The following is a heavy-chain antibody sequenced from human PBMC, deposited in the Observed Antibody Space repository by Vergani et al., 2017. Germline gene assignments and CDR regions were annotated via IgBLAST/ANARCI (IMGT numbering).Heavy chain of an antibody. J-gene: IGHJ3*02. CDR1: GGSISSGGYY. V-gene: IGHV4-31*03. Sequence: QVQLQESGPGLVKPSQTLSLTCTVSGGSISSGGYYWSWTRQHPGKGLEWLGYIYYSGSTYYNPSLKSRVTISVDTSKNQFSLKLSSVTAADTAVYYCARGGLSSAFDIWGQGTMVTVSS. CDR3: ARGGLSSAFDI. D-gene: IGHD3-16*02. CDR2: IYYSGST.